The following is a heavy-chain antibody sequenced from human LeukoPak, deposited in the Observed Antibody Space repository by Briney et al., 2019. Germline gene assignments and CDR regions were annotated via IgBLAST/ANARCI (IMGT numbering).Heavy chain of an antibody. CDR2: IKQDGSEK. J-gene: IGHJ4*02. CDR1: GFIFSRYA. CDR3: ARAMIVVDEFDY. V-gene: IGHV3-7*01. D-gene: IGHD3-22*01. Sequence: GGSLRLSCAASGFIFSRYAMSWVRQAPGKGLEWVANIKQDGSEKYYVDSVKGRFTISRDNAKNSLYLQMNSLRAEDTAVYYCARAMIVVDEFDYWGQGTLVTVSS.